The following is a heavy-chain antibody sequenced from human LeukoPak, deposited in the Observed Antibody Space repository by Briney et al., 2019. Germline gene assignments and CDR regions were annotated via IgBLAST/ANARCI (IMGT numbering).Heavy chain of an antibody. CDR1: GGSISSAGYY. D-gene: IGHD3-22*01. V-gene: IGHV4-61*02. CDR3: ARKSASQTYYPD. CDR2: IYTSGST. Sequence: SETLSLTCTVSGGSISSAGYYWSWSRQPAGKGLEWIGRIYTSGSTNYNPSLKSRVTISVDTSKNQFSLKLSSVTAADTAVYFCARKSASQTYYPDWGQGTLVTVSS. J-gene: IGHJ4*02.